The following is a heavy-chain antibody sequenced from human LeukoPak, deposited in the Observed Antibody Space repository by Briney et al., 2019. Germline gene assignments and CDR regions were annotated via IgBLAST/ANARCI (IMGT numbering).Heavy chain of an antibody. CDR2: IRSDGSNK. J-gene: IGHJ4*02. V-gene: IGHV3-30*02. CDR1: GFSFSSYG. CDR3: AKPQNFDWLGY. Sequence: GGSLRLSCAGSGFSFSSYGMHWVRQAPGKGLEWMAFIRSDGSNKYYADSVKGRFTISRDNSKNTLYLQMNSLRAEDTAVYYCAKPQNFDWLGYWGQGTLVTVSS. D-gene: IGHD3-9*01.